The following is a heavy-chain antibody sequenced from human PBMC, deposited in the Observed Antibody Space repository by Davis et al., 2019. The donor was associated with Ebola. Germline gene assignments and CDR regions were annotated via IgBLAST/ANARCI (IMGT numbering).Heavy chain of an antibody. CDR1: GFTFSSYS. CDR2: ISGSGGST. D-gene: IGHD6-6*01. J-gene: IGHJ2*01. V-gene: IGHV3-23*01. CDR3: ASGLVRGESYWYFDL. Sequence: GESLKISCAASGFTFSSYSMNWVRQAPGKGLEWVSAISGSGGSTYYADSVKGRFTISRDNSKNMLYLQMNSLRAEDTAVYYCASGLVRGESYWYFDLWGRGTLVTVSS.